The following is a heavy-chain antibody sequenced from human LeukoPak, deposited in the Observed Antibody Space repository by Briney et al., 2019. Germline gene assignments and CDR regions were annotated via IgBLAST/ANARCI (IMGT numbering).Heavy chain of an antibody. CDR1: GFTFSSYG. Sequence: GRSLRLSCAASGFTFSSYGMHWVRQAPGKGLEWVAVISYDGSNKYYADSVKGRFTISRDNSKNTLYLQMNSLRAEDTAVYYCAKESRYYDFWSGYSSCYYYGMDVWGQGTTVTVSS. J-gene: IGHJ6*02. V-gene: IGHV3-30*18. CDR2: ISYDGSNK. CDR3: AKESRYYDFWSGYSSCYYYGMDV. D-gene: IGHD3-3*01.